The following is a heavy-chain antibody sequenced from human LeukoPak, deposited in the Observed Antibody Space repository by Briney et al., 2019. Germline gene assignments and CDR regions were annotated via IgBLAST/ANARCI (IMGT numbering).Heavy chain of an antibody. J-gene: IGHJ4*02. CDR3: ARRYSGSSYSYDY. CDR2: LFYSGST. CDR1: GASISSGGNH. V-gene: IGHV4-39*02. Sequence: SETLSLTCTVSGASISSGGNHWGWIRQPPGKGLEWIGSLFYSGSTYYNPSLKSRVTISADTSKNHFSLKLSSVTAADTAVYYCARRYSGSSYSYDYWGQGILVTVSS. D-gene: IGHD6-13*01.